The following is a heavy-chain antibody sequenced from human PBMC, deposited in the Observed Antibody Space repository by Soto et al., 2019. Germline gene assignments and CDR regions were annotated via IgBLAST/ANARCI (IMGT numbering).Heavy chain of an antibody. CDR1: GYTFTSYG. CDR3: ARYVELYCISTSCPVDY. Sequence: QVQLVQSGAEVKKPGASVKVSCKASGYTFTSYGISWVRQAPGHGLEWMGWISDYNGNTNYARKLQGRVTMTTDTSTSTDYMELRSLRSDATAVYYGARYVELYCISTSCPVDYWGQGTLVTVSS. D-gene: IGHD2-2*01. J-gene: IGHJ4*02. V-gene: IGHV1-18*01. CDR2: ISDYNGNT.